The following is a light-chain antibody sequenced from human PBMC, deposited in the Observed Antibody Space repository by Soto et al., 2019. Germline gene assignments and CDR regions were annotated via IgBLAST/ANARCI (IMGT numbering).Light chain of an antibody. J-gene: IGLJ2*01. CDR3: AAWDDSLNGVV. Sequence: QSVLTQHPSASGTPGQGVTISCSGSSSNIGSNTVNWYQQLPGTAPKLLIYRNNQRPSGVPDRFSGSKSGTSASLAISGLQSEDEADYYCAAWDDSLNGVVFGGGTKLTVL. CDR2: RNN. V-gene: IGLV1-44*01. CDR1: SSNIGSNT.